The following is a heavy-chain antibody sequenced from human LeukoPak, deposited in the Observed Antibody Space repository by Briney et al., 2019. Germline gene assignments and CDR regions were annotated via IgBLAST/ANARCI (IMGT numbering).Heavy chain of an antibody. CDR1: GFTFSSYA. CDR2: ISGSGGST. Sequence: GGSLRLSCAASGFTFSSYAMSWVRQAPGKGLEWVSAISGSGGSTYYADSAKGRFTISRDNSKNTLYLQMNSLRAEDTAVYYCARGLSDIVVVPAANTGLMRTKYYYGMDVWGQGTTVTVSS. J-gene: IGHJ6*02. V-gene: IGHV3-23*01. CDR3: ARGLSDIVVVPAANTGLMRTKYYYGMDV. D-gene: IGHD2-2*01.